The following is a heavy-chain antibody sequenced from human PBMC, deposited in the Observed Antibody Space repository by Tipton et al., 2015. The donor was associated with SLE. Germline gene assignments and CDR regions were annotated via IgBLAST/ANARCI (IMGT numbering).Heavy chain of an antibody. CDR1: GGSLSSQY. J-gene: IGHJ5*02. Sequence: TLSLTCTVSGGSLSSQYWSWIRQPPGKGLEWIGYIYYSGSTNYNPSLKSRVTISVDTSKNQFSLKLSSVTAADTAVYYCARDYGPGNWFDPWGQGTLVTVSS. CDR3: ARDYGPGNWFDP. CDR2: IYYSGST. V-gene: IGHV4-59*11. D-gene: IGHD4-17*01.